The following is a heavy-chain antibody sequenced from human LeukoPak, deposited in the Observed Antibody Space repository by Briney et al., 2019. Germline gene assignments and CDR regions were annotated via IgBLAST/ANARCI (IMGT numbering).Heavy chain of an antibody. J-gene: IGHJ4*02. D-gene: IGHD3-22*01. V-gene: IGHV4-34*01. CDR3: ARGGATMIVVVIKAFDY. CDR2: INHSGST. CDR1: GGSFSGYY. Sequence: PSETLSLTCAVYGGSFSGYYWSWIRQPPGKWLEWIGEINHSGSTNYNPSLKSRVTISVDTSRNQFSLKLSSVTAADTAVYYCARGGATMIVVVIKAFDYWGQGTLVTVSS.